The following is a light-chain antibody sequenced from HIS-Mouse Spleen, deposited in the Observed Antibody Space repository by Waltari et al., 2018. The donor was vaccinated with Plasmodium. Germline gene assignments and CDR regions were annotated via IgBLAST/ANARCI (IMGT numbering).Light chain of an antibody. V-gene: IGLV3-25*03. CDR2: KDS. CDR3: QSADSSGTYRV. J-gene: IGLJ2*01. Sequence: SYELPQPPSVSVSPGQTARITCSGHALPKQYAYWYQQKPGQAPVLVIYKDSERPSGIPERFSGSSSGTTVTLTISGVQAEDEADYYCQSADSSGTYRVFGGGTKLTVL. CDR1: ALPKQY.